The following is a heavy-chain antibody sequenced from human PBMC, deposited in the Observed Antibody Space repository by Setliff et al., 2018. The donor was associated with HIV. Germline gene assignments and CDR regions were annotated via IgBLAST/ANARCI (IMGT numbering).Heavy chain of an antibody. D-gene: IGHD2-2*01. CDR2: IKGDGSEK. CDR3: ATDFSISA. Sequence: GGSLRLSCAASGFTFSYRWMTWVRQAPGKGLEWVANIKGDGSEKYYVDSVKGRFTISGDNAKNSLYLQMNSLRAEDTAIYYCATDFSISAWGQGTLVTVSS. V-gene: IGHV3-7*01. J-gene: IGHJ1*01. CDR1: GFTFSYRW.